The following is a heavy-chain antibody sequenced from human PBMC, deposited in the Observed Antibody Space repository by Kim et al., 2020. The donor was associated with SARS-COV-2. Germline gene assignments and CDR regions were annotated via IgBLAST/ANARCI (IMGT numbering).Heavy chain of an antibody. CDR2: INPNSGGT. J-gene: IGHJ4*02. Sequence: ASVKVSCKASGYTFTGYYMHWVRQAPGQGLEWMGRINPNSGGTNYAQKFQGRVTMTRDTSISTAYMELSRLRSDDTAVYYCARVVPGGCSSTSCYNYWGQGTLVTVSS. CDR1: GYTFTGYY. V-gene: IGHV1-2*06. CDR3: ARVVPGGCSSTSCYNY. D-gene: IGHD2-2*02.